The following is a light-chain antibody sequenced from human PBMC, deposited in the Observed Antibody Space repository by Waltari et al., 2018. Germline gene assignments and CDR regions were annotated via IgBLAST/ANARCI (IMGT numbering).Light chain of an antibody. CDR3: QQYNSYSRT. CDR2: DAS. J-gene: IGKJ1*01. V-gene: IGKV3-11*01. CDR1: QSVSSY. Sequence: EIVLTQSPATLSLSPGERATLSCRASQSVSSYLAWYQQKPGQPPRLLIYDASNRATGIPARFSGSGSGTDFTLTISSLEPEDFATYYCQQYNSYSRTFGQGTKVEIK.